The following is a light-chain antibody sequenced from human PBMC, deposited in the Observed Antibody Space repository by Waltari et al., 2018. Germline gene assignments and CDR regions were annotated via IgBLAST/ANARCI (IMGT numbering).Light chain of an antibody. Sequence: QSALTQPPSVSGSPGQSVAISCTGTNSDVGSYNRVSWFHQPPGTAPKPMIFEVNHRPSGVPDRFSGSKSGNTASLTISGLQAEDEGDYYCSSFTTGSTIIFGGGTRLTVL. CDR2: EVN. J-gene: IGLJ2*01. V-gene: IGLV2-18*02. CDR3: SSFTTGSTII. CDR1: NSDVGSYNR.